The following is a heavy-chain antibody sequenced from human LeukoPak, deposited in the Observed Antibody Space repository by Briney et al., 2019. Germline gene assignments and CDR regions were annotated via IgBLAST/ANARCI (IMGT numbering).Heavy chain of an antibody. CDR2: ISGSGGST. CDR1: GFTFSSYA. D-gene: IGHD1-7*01. CDR3: AKVAPYGNYLFHY. V-gene: IGHV3-23*01. Sequence: PGGSLRLSCAASGFTFSSYAMSWVRQAPGRGLEWVSGISGSGGSTYYADSVKGRFTISRDNSKNTLYLQMNSLGAEDTAVYYCAKVAPYGNYLFHYWGQGTLVTVSS. J-gene: IGHJ4*02.